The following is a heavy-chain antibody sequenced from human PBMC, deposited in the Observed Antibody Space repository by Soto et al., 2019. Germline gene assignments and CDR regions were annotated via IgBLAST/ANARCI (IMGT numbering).Heavy chain of an antibody. CDR3: ARELRGYSYGYGGYNRNYYYYYMDF. CDR1: GYTFTSYG. J-gene: IGHJ6*03. Sequence: ASVKVSCKASGYTFTSYGISWVRQAPGQGLEWMGWISAYNGNTNYAQKLQGRVTMTTDTSTSTAYMELRSLRSDDTAVYYCARELRGYSYGYGGYNRNYYYYYMDFWGKGTTVTVSS. CDR2: ISAYNGNT. V-gene: IGHV1-18*01. D-gene: IGHD5-18*01.